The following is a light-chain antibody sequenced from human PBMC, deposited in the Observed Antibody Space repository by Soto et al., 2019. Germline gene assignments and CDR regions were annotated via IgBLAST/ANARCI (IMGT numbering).Light chain of an antibody. Sequence: IQMTQSPSSLSASVGARVTITCRASQNIGKYLNWYQHRPGKAPKLLVYAASSLQSGVPSRFNGSESGTDFSLTITSLQPEDSATYYCQQSYNTPLTFGPGT. V-gene: IGKV1-39*01. CDR1: QNIGKY. J-gene: IGKJ3*01. CDR2: AAS. CDR3: QQSYNTPLT.